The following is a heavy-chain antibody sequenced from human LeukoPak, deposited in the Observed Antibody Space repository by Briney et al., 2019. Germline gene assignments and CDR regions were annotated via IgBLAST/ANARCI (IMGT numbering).Heavy chain of an antibody. D-gene: IGHD2-2*01. V-gene: IGHV3-21*05. J-gene: IGHJ4*02. CDR3: ARKNAVNSFDY. CDR1: GFTFSSYG. Sequence: GGSLRLSCAASGFTFSSYGMHWVRQAPGKGLEWVSYISSSSSYTDYADSVKGRFTISRDNAKNSLYLQVNSLRAEDTAVYYCARKNAVNSFDYWGQGTLVTVSS. CDR2: ISSSSSYT.